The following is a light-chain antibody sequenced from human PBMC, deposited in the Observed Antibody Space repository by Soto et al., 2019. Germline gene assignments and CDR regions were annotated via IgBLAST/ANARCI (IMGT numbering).Light chain of an antibody. J-gene: IGKJ2*01. CDR2: HAS. CDR1: QSISTY. Sequence: DIQMTQSPSSLSASVGDRVTITCRASQSISTYLNWYQQKPGKAPRLLIYHASTLQSGVPSRFSGSRSGTDFTLTISSLQPEDFATYYCQQSYTTPYTFGQGTKLEIK. CDR3: QQSYTTPYT. V-gene: IGKV1-39*01.